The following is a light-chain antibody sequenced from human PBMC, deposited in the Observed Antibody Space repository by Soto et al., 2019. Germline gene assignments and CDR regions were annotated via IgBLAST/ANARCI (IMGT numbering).Light chain of an antibody. CDR1: QSVGSY. Sequence: ETVLTQSPDTLSLSPGERVTLSCRASQSVGSYLVWYQQKPGQAPRLLIYGASNRATAIPARFSGSGSWTDFTLTISSLEPEDFAVYYCQHRSNGFGQGTKLEIK. V-gene: IGKV3-11*01. CDR3: QHRSNG. CDR2: GAS. J-gene: IGKJ2*01.